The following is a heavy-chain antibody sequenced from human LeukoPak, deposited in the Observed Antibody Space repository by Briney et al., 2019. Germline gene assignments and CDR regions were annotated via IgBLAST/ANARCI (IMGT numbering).Heavy chain of an antibody. V-gene: IGHV4-30-2*01. CDR1: GVSISSGDYS. CDR3: AGDFGSGSYRFDY. Sequence: SETLSLTCAVSGVSISSGDYSWSWLRQPPGKGLEWIGYIYHTGTTYYNPSLKGRATISLDRSKNQFSLKLTSVTAADTAVYYCAGDFGSGSYRFDYWGQGTLVTVSS. D-gene: IGHD3-10*01. CDR2: IYHTGTT. J-gene: IGHJ4*02.